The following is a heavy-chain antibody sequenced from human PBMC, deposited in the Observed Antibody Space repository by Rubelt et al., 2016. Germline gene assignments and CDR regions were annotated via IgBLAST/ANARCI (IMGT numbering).Heavy chain of an antibody. D-gene: IGHD2/OR15-2a*01. J-gene: IGHJ4*02. CDR2: IHHTGSP. Sequence: QVRLQESGPGLVKPSQTLSLTCALAGESLRYGGHYWTWIRQHAQRGLEWLGYIHHTGSPLYNPSLGGRLPITIDTSTNHFPLDVACVRAAETAGYYGGGDGGFNIGLWGPGLRVSVTS. CDR3: GGDGGFNIGL. V-gene: IGHV4-31*04. CDR1: GESLRYGGHY.